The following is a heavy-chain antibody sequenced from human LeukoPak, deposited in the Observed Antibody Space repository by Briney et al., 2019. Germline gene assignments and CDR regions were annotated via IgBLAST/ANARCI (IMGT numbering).Heavy chain of an antibody. CDR3: ASPVEKVALDY. V-gene: IGHV3-48*03. J-gene: IGHJ4*02. CDR2: ISSSASIT. D-gene: IGHD5-12*01. CDR1: GFTFRNYD. Sequence: GGSLRLSCAASGFTFRNYDMNWVRQALGKGAEGFSYISSSASITYYPASVKGRFTISRDNAKNSLSLQMNSLRAEDTAVYYCASPVEKVALDYWGQGTLVTVSS.